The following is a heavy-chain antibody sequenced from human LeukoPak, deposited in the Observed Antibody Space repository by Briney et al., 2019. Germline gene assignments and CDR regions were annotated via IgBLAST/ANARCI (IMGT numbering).Heavy chain of an antibody. Sequence: PGGSLRLSCAASGFTFSSYWMHWVRQLPGEGLVWVSRINEHGSTTDYADSVKDRFTISRDNAKNTLYLQMNSLRVEDTAVYYCARDVGGSGSHWGQGTLVTVSS. CDR2: INEHGSTT. CDR1: GFTFSSYW. V-gene: IGHV3-74*01. CDR3: ARDVGGSGSH. D-gene: IGHD3-10*01. J-gene: IGHJ4*02.